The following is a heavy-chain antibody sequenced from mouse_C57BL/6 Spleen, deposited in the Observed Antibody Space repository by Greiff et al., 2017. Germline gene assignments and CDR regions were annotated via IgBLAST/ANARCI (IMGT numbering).Heavy chain of an antibody. CDR2: IRSKSNNYAT. CDR1: GFSFNTYA. CDR3: VSRTGTAY. V-gene: IGHV10-1*01. J-gene: IGHJ3*01. D-gene: IGHD4-1*01. Sequence: EVKLMESGGGLVQPKGSLKLSCAASGFSFNTYAMNWVRQAPGTGLEWVARIRSKSNNYATYYADSVKDRFTISRDDSESMLYLQMNNLKTEDTAMYYCVSRTGTAYWGQGTLVTVSA.